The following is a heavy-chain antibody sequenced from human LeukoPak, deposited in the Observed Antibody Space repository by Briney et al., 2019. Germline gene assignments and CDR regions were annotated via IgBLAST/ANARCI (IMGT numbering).Heavy chain of an antibody. J-gene: IGHJ4*02. CDR3: AKRQDTAVVTADY. V-gene: IGHV3-30*18. CDR1: GFTFSSYG. Sequence: GRSLRLSCAASGFTFSSYGMHWVRQAPGKGLEWVAVISYDGSNKYYADSVKGRFTISRDNSKNTLYLQMNSLRAEDTAVYYCAKRQDTAVVTADYWGQGTLVTVSS. CDR2: ISYDGSNK. D-gene: IGHD5-18*01.